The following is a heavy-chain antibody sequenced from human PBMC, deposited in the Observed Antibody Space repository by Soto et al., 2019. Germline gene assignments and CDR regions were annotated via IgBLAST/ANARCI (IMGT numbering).Heavy chain of an antibody. CDR2: MNPNSGNT. CDR3: ARGPPEGSYYYYGMDV. Sequence: ASVKVSCKASGYTFTSCDINWVRQATGQGLEWMGWMNPNSGNTGYAQKFQGRVTMTRNTSISTAYMELSSLRSEDTAVYYCARGPPEGSYYYYGMDVWGQGTTVTVSS. CDR1: GYTFTSCD. V-gene: IGHV1-8*01. J-gene: IGHJ6*02. D-gene: IGHD3-10*01.